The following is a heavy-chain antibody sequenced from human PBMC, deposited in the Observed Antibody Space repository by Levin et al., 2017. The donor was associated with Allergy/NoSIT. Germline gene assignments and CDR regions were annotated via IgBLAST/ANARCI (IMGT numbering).Heavy chain of an antibody. CDR3: ARGEYYYGSASYLYSGDMDV. V-gene: IGHV3-64*01. D-gene: IGHD3-10*01. Sequence: PGGSLRLSCAASGFAFNSYAMHWVRQAPGKGLEYVSGISSNGDSTYYANSVKGRFTISRDISKNTLFLQMGSLRAEDMAVYYCARGEYYYGSASYLYSGDMDVWGKGTTVTVSS. CDR1: GFAFNSYA. CDR2: ISSNGDST. J-gene: IGHJ6*03.